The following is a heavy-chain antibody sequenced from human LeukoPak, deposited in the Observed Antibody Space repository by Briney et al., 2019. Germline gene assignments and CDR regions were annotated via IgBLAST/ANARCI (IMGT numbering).Heavy chain of an antibody. CDR2: ISGSGGST. J-gene: IGHJ4*02. D-gene: IGHD1-26*01. CDR3: ANLIVGATTVDY. V-gene: IGHV3-23*01. CDR1: GFTFSSYA. Sequence: GGSLRLSCAASGFTFSSYAMSWVRQAPGKGLDWVSAISGSGGSTYYADSVKGRFTISRDNSKNTLYLQMNSLRAEDTAVYYCANLIVGATTVDYWGQGTLVTVSS.